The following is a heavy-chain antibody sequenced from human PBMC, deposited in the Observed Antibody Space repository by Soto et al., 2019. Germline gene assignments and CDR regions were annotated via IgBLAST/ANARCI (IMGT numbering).Heavy chain of an antibody. Sequence: VQLLESGGDLVQPGGSLRLSCAATGLPFSNFAMNWVRQAPGRGLEWVSTIDPIVTVVHYADSVKGRFPISRDNSRNTLYLQMNRLRAEDTAMYCCNSRFSEHFDFWGQGTLVTVSS. CDR2: IDPIVTVV. J-gene: IGHJ4*02. V-gene: IGHV3-23*05. D-gene: IGHD1-1*01. CDR3: NSRFSEHFDF. CDR1: GLPFSNFA.